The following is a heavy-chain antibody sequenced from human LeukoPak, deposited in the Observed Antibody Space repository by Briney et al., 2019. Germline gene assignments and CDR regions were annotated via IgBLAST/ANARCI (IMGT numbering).Heavy chain of an antibody. CDR3: ARDRAGLYYYDSSGYGDFDY. V-gene: IGHV1-2*02. CDR2: INPNSGGT. J-gene: IGHJ4*02. Sequence: ASVKVSCKASGYTFTDYYMHWVRQAPGQGLEWMGWINPNSGGTNYAQKFQGRVTMTRDTSTSTVYMELSSLRSEDTAVYYCARDRAGLYYYDSSGYGDFDYWGQGTLVTVSS. D-gene: IGHD3-22*01. CDR1: GYTFTDYY.